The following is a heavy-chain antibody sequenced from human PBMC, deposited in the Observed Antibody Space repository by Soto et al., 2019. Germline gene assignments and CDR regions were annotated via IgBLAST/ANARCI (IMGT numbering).Heavy chain of an antibody. Sequence: ASVKVSCKASGYTFTGYYMHWVRQAPGQGLEWMGWINPNSGGTNYAQKFQGWVTMTRDTSISTAYMELSRLRSDDTAVYYCAREAYCGGDCFPTRGNYYYGMDVWGQGTTVTVSS. J-gene: IGHJ6*02. CDR2: INPNSGGT. D-gene: IGHD2-21*02. CDR1: GYTFTGYY. V-gene: IGHV1-2*04. CDR3: AREAYCGGDCFPTRGNYYYGMDV.